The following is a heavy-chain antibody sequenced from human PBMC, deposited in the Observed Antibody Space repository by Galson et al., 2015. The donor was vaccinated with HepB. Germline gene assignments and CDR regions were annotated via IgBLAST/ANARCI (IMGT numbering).Heavy chain of an antibody. D-gene: IGHD5-24*01. Sequence: LRLSCAASGFTFSSHGMHWVRQVPGKGLEGVAVIWYDGTSKYYADSLKGRFTISRDNSKNTLYVQVDSLRAEDTAVYYCARGRAILQSPTYYLYSWGQGTLVTVSS. V-gene: IGHV3-33*01. CDR1: GFTFSSHG. CDR3: ARGRAILQSPTYYLYS. J-gene: IGHJ4*02. CDR2: IWYDGTSK.